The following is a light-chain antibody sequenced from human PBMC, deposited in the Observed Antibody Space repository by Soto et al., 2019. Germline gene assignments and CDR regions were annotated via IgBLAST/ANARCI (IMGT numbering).Light chain of an antibody. CDR1: QSISTW. V-gene: IGKV1-5*01. CDR3: QQYNSDPGT. Sequence: DIQMTQSPSTLSASVGDRVTITCRASQSISTWLALYQQKPGKAPKLLIDDASRLEGGVPSRFSGSGYGTEFTLTICSLQPDDCASYYCQQYNSDPGTFGQGTNLEIQ. CDR2: DAS. J-gene: IGKJ1*01.